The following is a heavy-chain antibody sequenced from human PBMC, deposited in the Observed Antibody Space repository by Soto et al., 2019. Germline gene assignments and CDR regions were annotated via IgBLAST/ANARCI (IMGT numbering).Heavy chain of an antibody. J-gene: IGHJ5*01. CDR3: ARPQTGHSGGGKCDS. CDR1: GGSIRNNYVY. V-gene: IGHV4-39*01. Sequence: SETLSLTCAVSGGSIRNNYVYWGWIRQPPGKGLEWIGCIYYSGSTYYNPSLKSRVTISVDTSKNQFSLKLTSVTAADTAVYYCARPQTGHSGGGKCDSGGQGSLVTVSS. CDR2: IYYSGST. D-gene: IGHD2-15*01.